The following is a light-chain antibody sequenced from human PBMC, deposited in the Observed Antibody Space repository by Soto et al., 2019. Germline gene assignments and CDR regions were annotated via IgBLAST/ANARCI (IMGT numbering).Light chain of an antibody. V-gene: IGKV3-20*01. J-gene: IGKJ1*01. CDR3: QQYGSSPVV. Sequence: EIVLTQSPGTLSLSPGERATLSCRASQSVSSSYLAWYQQKPGQAPRLLIYGASSRATGIPDRFSGSGSGTDFTLTISRLEPEDFAVYYCQQYGSSPVVFGRGTKVEIK. CDR2: GAS. CDR1: QSVSSSY.